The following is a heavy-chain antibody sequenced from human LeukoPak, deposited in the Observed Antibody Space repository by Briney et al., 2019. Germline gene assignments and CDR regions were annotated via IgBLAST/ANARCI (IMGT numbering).Heavy chain of an antibody. CDR3: ARRGGRITIKRDHDSYRPQDAFDI. J-gene: IGHJ3*02. CDR2: ISAYNGNT. D-gene: IGHD3-9*01. Sequence: ASVKVSCKASGYTFTSYGISWVRQAPGQGLEWMGWISAYNGNTNYAQKLQGRVTMTTDTSTSTAYMELRSLRSDDTAVYYCARRGGRITIKRDHDSYRPQDAFDIWGQGTMVTVSS. V-gene: IGHV1-18*01. CDR1: GYTFTSYG.